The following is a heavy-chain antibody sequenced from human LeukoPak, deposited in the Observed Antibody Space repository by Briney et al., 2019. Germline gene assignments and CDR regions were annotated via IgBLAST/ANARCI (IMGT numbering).Heavy chain of an antibody. CDR2: ISYDGSNK. J-gene: IGHJ3*02. CDR1: GFTFSSYA. V-gene: IGHV3-30*04. CDR3: ARDSIFLSSSWYFGAFDI. D-gene: IGHD6-13*01. Sequence: GGSLRLSCAASGFTFSSYAMHWVRQAPGKGLEWVAVISYDGSNKYYADSVKGRFTISRDNSKNTLYLQMNSLRAEDTAVYYCARDSIFLSSSWYFGAFDIWGQGTMVTVSS.